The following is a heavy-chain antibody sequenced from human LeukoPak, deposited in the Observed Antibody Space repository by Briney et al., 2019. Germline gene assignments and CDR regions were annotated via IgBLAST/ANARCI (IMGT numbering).Heavy chain of an antibody. D-gene: IGHD1-1*01. J-gene: IGHJ4*02. CDR3: ARASAPSTIDY. V-gene: IGHV3-21*01. CDR1: GFTFSSYS. Sequence: GGSLRLSCAASGFTFSSYSMNWVRQAPGKGLEWVSSISSSSSYIYYADSVKGRFTISRDNAKNSLYLQINSLRAEDTAVYYCARASAPSTIDYWGQGTLVTVSS. CDR2: ISSSSSYI.